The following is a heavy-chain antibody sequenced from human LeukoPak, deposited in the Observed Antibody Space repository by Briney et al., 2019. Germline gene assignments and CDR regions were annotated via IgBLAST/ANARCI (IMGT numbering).Heavy chain of an antibody. Sequence: SETLSLTCAVPGGSISSYYWSWIRQPPGKGLEWIGYIYYSGSTNYNPSLKSRVTISVDTSKNQFSLKLSSVTAADTAVYYCARFPYSNYDNSDYWGQGTLVTVSS. J-gene: IGHJ4*02. D-gene: IGHD4-11*01. CDR1: GGSISSYY. V-gene: IGHV4-59*08. CDR2: IYYSGST. CDR3: ARFPYSNYDNSDY.